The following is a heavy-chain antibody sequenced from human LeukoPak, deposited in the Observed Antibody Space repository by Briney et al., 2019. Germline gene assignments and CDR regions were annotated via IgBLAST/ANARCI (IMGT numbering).Heavy chain of an antibody. Sequence: GGSLRLSCAASGFIFSVYRMNWVRQAPGKGLEWLSYISSGSSIIYYADSVKGRSTVSRDDARNSLLLQLNSLRVEDTAVYYCAREKYSGSYYDYWGHGTLVTVSS. CDR1: GFIFSVYR. J-gene: IGHJ4*03. CDR2: ISSGSSII. D-gene: IGHD1-26*01. V-gene: IGHV3-48*01. CDR3: AREKYSGSYYDY.